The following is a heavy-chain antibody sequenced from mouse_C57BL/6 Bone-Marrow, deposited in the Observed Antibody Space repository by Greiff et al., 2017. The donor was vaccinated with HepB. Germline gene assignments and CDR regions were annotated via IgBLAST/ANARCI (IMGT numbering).Heavy chain of an antibody. CDR2: ISSGGSYD. Sequence: EVKVVESGGDLVKPGGSLKLSCAASGFTFSSYGMSWVRQTPDKRLEWVATISSGGSYDYSPDSVKGRFTISRDNAKNTLYLQMSSLKSEDTAMYYCARGGYGSSSWFAYWGQGTLVTVSA. D-gene: IGHD1-1*01. J-gene: IGHJ3*01. V-gene: IGHV5-6*01. CDR3: ARGGYGSSSWFAY. CDR1: GFTFSSYG.